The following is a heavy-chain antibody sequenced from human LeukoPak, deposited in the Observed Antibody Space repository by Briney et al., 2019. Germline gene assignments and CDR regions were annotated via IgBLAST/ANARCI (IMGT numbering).Heavy chain of an antibody. Sequence: PSETLSLTCTVSGGSISSYYWSWIRQPPGKGLEWIGYIYYSGSTNYNPSLKSRVTISVDTSKNQFSLKLSSVTAADTAVYYCARLNLRFGELGPFDFDPWGQGTLVTVSS. CDR2: IYYSGST. J-gene: IGHJ5*02. CDR1: GGSISSYY. V-gene: IGHV4-59*08. D-gene: IGHD3-10*01. CDR3: ARLNLRFGELGPFDFDP.